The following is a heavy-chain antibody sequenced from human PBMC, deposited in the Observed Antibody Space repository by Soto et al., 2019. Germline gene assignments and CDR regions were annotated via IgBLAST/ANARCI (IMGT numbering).Heavy chain of an antibody. CDR2: IYHSGST. Sequence: SETLSLTCAVSGSSISSGGYSWSWIRQPPGKGLEWIGYIYHSGSTYYNPSLKSRVTISVDRSKNQFSLKLSSVTAADTAVYYCANQELELGSLDYWGQGTLVTVSS. V-gene: IGHV4-30-2*01. J-gene: IGHJ4*02. CDR1: GSSISSGGYS. CDR3: ANQELELGSLDY. D-gene: IGHD1-7*01.